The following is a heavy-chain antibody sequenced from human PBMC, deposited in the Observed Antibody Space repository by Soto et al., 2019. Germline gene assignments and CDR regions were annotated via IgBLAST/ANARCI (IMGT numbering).Heavy chain of an antibody. CDR3: ARVPSPHQYYDRRRVIDY. D-gene: IGHD3-22*01. CDR2: IYYSGST. Sequence: QVQLQESGPGLVKPSETLSLTCTVSGGSVSSGSYYWSWIRQPPGKGLEWIGYIYYSGSTNYNPSPKSRVTISVDTSKNQFSLKLSSVTAADTAVYYCARVPSPHQYYDRRRVIDYWGQGTLVTVSS. CDR1: GGSVSSGSYY. V-gene: IGHV4-61*01. J-gene: IGHJ4*02.